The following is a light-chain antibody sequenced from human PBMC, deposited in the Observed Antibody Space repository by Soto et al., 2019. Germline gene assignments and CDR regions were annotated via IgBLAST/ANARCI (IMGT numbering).Light chain of an antibody. CDR2: RNN. J-gene: IGLJ2*01. V-gene: IGLV1-47*01. CDR1: SSNIGSNY. Sequence: QSVLTQPPSASGTPGQRVTISCSGSSSNIGSNYVYWYQQLPGTAPKLLIYRNNQRPSGVPDRFSGSKSGTSASLAISGLRSEDEADYYWAAGDESPSGLFGGGPKVTVL. CDR3: AAGDESPSGL.